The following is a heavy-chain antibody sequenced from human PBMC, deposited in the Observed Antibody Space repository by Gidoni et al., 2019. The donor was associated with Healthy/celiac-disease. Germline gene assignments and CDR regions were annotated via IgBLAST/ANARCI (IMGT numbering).Heavy chain of an antibody. J-gene: IGHJ4*02. D-gene: IGHD5-12*01. V-gene: IGHV3-49*03. CDR1: GFTFGDYA. CDR3: TRDPLPLHGGYGY. Sequence: EVQLVESGGGLVQPGRSMRLSCTASGFTFGDYAMSWFRQDPGKGLEWVGFIRSKAYGGPTEYAASVKGRFTISRDDSKSIAYLQINSLKTEDTAVYYCTRDPLPLHGGYGYWGQGTLVTVSS. CDR2: IRSKAYGGPT.